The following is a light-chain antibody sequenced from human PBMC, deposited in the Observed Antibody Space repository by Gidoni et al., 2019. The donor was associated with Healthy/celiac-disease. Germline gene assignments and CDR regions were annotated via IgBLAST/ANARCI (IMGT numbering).Light chain of an antibody. CDR3: QQRSNWPGT. V-gene: IGKV3-11*01. CDR2: YAS. J-gene: IGKJ2*02. Sequence: EIVLTQSPATLSLSPGERATISCRASQSVSSYLAWYQQKPGQAPRLLIYYASNRATGIPARFSGSGSGTDFTLTISSLEPEDFAVYYCQQRSNWPGTFGQGTKLEIK. CDR1: QSVSSY.